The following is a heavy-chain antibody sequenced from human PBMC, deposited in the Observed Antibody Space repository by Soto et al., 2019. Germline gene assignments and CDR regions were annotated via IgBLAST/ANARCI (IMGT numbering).Heavy chain of an antibody. Sequence: PGGSLRLSCAASGFTFSSYAMHWVRQAPGKGLEWVAVISYDGSNKYYADSVKGRFTISRDNSKNTLYLQMKSLRAEDTAVYYCARERTPSYYYDSSGFDYWGQGTLVIVYS. V-gene: IGHV3-30-3*01. CDR2: ISYDGSNK. CDR3: ARERTPSYYYDSSGFDY. CDR1: GFTFSSYA. J-gene: IGHJ4*02. D-gene: IGHD3-22*01.